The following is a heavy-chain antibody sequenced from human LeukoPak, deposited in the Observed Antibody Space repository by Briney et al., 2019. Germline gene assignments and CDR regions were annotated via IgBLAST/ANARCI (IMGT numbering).Heavy chain of an antibody. V-gene: IGHV3-21*01. CDR2: ISSSSNYI. CDR1: GFTFSSYF. CDR3: ARGGSRVTTIHMFDY. J-gene: IGHJ4*02. D-gene: IGHD5-12*01. Sequence: GESLRLSCAASGFTFSSYFMSWVRQAPGRGLEWVSSISSSSNYIYYADSVKGRFTISRDNAKNSLYLQMNSLRAEDTAVYYRARGGSRVTTIHMFDYWGQGTLVTVSS.